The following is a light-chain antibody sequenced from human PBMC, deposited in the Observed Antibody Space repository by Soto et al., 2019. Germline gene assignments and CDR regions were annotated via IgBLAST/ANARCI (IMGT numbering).Light chain of an antibody. CDR1: SSNIGTGYD. Sequence: QSVLTQPPSVSGAPGQRVTISCTGTSSNIGTGYDVNWYRQFPGTAPKLLIYDDTNRPSGVPDRFSGSTSGTSASLAITGLQAEDEADYYCQSYDSSLSAVVFGGGTKLTVL. CDR3: QSYDSSLSAVV. V-gene: IGLV1-40*01. CDR2: DDT. J-gene: IGLJ2*01.